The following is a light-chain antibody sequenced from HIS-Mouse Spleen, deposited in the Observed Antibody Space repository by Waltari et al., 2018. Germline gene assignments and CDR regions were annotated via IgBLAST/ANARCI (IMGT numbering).Light chain of an antibody. Sequence: QSALTQPRSVSGSPGQSVTISCTGTSSDVGGYNYVSWYQQHPGKPPKLMIYDVSKRPSGVPDRFSGSKSGNTASLTISGLQAEDEADYYCCSYAGSSPYVFGTGTKVTVL. V-gene: IGLV2-11*01. J-gene: IGLJ1*01. CDR1: SSDVGGYNY. CDR3: CSYAGSSPYV. CDR2: DVS.